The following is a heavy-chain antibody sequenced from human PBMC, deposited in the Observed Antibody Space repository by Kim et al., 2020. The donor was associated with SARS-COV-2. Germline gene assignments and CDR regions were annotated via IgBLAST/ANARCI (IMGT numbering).Heavy chain of an antibody. J-gene: IGHJ4*02. V-gene: IGHV4-39*01. CDR2: IYYSGST. CDR1: GGSISSSSYY. CDR3: ARHERGFRLVYYNGRFDY. Sequence: SETLSLTCTVSGGSISSSSYYWGWIRQPPGKGLEWIGCIYYSGSTYYNPSLKSRVTISVDTSKNQFSLKLSSVTAADTAVYYCARHERGFRLVYYNGRFDYGGQATLDTVSS. D-gene: IGHD3-10*01.